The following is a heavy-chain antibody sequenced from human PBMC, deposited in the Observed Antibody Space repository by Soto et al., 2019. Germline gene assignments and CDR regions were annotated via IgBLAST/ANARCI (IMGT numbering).Heavy chain of an antibody. Sequence: PSETLSLTCTVSGGSISISSYYWGWIRQPPGKGLEWIGSIYYSGSTYYNPSLKSRVTISVDTSKNQFSLRLSSVTAADTAVYYCARASSTVYYYYGMDVWGQGTTVTVSS. CDR1: GGSISISSYY. V-gene: IGHV4-39*01. CDR2: IYYSGST. D-gene: IGHD4-17*01. CDR3: ARASSTVYYYYGMDV. J-gene: IGHJ6*02.